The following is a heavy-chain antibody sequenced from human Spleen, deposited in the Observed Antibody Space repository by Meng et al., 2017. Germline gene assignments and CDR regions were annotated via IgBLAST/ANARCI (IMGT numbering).Heavy chain of an antibody. V-gene: IGHV1-18*01. J-gene: IGHJ4*02. CDR1: GYTFTSYG. Sequence: QGQLVPSGAEVKKPGASVKVSCKASGYTFTSYGISWVRQAPGQGLEWMGWISAYNGNTNYAQKLQGKVTMTTDTSTSTAYMELRSLRSDDTAVYYCARDIGLGDSSGKGYWGQGTLVTVSS. CDR3: ARDIGLGDSSGKGY. CDR2: ISAYNGNT. D-gene: IGHD3-22*01.